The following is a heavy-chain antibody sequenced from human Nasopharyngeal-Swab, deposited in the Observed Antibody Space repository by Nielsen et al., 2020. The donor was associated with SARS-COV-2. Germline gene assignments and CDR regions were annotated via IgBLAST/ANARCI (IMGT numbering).Heavy chain of an antibody. J-gene: IGHJ5*02. CDR2: ISSSSSTI. V-gene: IGHV3-48*04. D-gene: IGHD3-22*01. Sequence: GESLKISCAASGFTFSSYSMNWVRQAPGKGLEWVSYISSSSSTIYYADSVKGRLTISRDNAKNSLYLQMNSLRAEDTAVYYCARDYYYDSSGYYPWFDPWGQGTLVTVSS. CDR1: GFTFSSYS. CDR3: ARDYYYDSSGYYPWFDP.